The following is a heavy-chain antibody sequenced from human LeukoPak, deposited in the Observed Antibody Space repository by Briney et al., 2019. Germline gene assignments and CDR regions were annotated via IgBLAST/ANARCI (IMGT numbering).Heavy chain of an antibody. CDR2: ISSSGSTI. CDR1: GFTFSSYE. D-gene: IGHD6-19*01. Sequence: GGSLRLSCAASGFTFSSYEMNWVRQAPGKGLEWVSYISSSGSTIYYADSVKGRFTISRDNSKNTLYLQMNSLRAEDTAVYYCARDLGIAVAGPQSEDGMDVWGKGTTVTVSS. CDR3: ARDLGIAVAGPQSEDGMDV. V-gene: IGHV3-48*03. J-gene: IGHJ6*04.